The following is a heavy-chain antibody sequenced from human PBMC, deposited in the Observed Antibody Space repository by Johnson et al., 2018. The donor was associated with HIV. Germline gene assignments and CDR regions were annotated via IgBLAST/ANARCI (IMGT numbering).Heavy chain of an antibody. CDR3: AKRDLITGTNSFDI. CDR2: IRYDGSNK. Sequence: QVQVVESGGGVVQPGDSLRLSCAASGFTFSSYGMHWVRQAPGKGLEWVAFIRYDGSNKYYGDSVKGRFTISRDNSKNTLYLQMNSLRAEDTAVYYCAKRDLITGTNSFDIWGQGTMVTVSS. CDR1: GFTFSSYG. V-gene: IGHV3-30*02. J-gene: IGHJ3*02. D-gene: IGHD1-7*01.